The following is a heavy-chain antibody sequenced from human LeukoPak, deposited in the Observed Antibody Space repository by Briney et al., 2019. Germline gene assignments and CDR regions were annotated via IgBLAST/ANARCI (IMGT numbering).Heavy chain of an antibody. Sequence: GGSLRLSCAASGFSFSTYNMNWVRQAPGKGLEWAANIKQDGSEKYYVDSVKGRFTISRDNAKNSLYLQMNSLRAEDTAVYYCARGTWYSSSWYDWYFDLWGRGTLVTVSS. CDR3: ARGTWYSSSWYDWYFDL. J-gene: IGHJ2*01. D-gene: IGHD6-13*01. CDR2: IKQDGSEK. CDR1: GFSFSTYN. V-gene: IGHV3-7*01.